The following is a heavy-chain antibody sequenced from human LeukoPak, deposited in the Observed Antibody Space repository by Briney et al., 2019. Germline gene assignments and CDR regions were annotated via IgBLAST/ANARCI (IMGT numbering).Heavy chain of an antibody. CDR1: GGSISSPNW. D-gene: IGHD1-26*01. J-gene: IGHJ3*02. CDR2: IYRSGST. CDR3: ARVRYSGSYYGHDAFDI. V-gene: IGHV4-4*02. Sequence: SSETLSLTCAVSGGSISSPNWWTWVRQPPGKGLEWIGEIYRSGSTNYNPFLKSRVTMSVDKSKNQFSLKMTSATAADTAVYYCARVRYSGSYYGHDAFDIWGQGTMVTVSS.